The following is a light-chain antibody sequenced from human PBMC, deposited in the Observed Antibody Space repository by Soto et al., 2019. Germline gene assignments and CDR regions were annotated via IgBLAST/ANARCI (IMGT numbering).Light chain of an antibody. CDR3: QQRSNWPPRT. Sequence: EIVLTQSPATLSLSPGERATLSCRASQSVSSYLAWYQQKPGQAPRLLIYDASNRATGIPARFSGSGSGTEFTLTISSLEPEDFAVYYCQQRSNWPPRTFGQGTKLEIK. CDR2: DAS. CDR1: QSVSSY. V-gene: IGKV3-11*01. J-gene: IGKJ2*01.